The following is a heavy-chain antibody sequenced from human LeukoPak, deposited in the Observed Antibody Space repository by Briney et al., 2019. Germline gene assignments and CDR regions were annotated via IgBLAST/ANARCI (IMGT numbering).Heavy chain of an antibody. CDR3: ARNIPARPQDY. J-gene: IGHJ4*02. CDR2: IYTSGST. D-gene: IGHD6-6*01. V-gene: IGHV4-61*02. CDR1: GGSISSGNYY. Sequence: SQTLTLTCTVSGGSISSGNYYWSWIRQPAGKGLEWIGRIYTSGSTNYNSSLKSRVTISVDTSKNQFSLKLSSVTAADTAVYYCARNIPARPQDYWGQGTLVTVSS.